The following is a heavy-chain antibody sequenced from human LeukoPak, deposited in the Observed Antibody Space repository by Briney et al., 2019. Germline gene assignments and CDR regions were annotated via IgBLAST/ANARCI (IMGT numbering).Heavy chain of an antibody. J-gene: IGHJ3*02. V-gene: IGHV6-1*01. CDR2: TYYRSKWYN. D-gene: IGHD5-18*01. CDR3: AKGWLRDAFDI. Sequence: SQTLSLTCAISGDSVSSNSAAWNWISQSPSRGLEWLGRTYYRSKWYNDYAVSMKSRITINPDTSKNQFSLQLNSVTPEDTAVYYCAKGWLRDAFDIWGQGTMVTVSS. CDR1: GDSVSSNSAA.